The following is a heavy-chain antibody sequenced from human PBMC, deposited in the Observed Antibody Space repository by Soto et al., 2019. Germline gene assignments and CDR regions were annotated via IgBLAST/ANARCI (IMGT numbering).Heavy chain of an antibody. J-gene: IGHJ4*02. CDR2: ISYDGSNK. CDR3: AKLLAGFGEFS. CDR1: GFTFSSYG. V-gene: IGHV3-30*18. D-gene: IGHD3-10*01. Sequence: QVQLVESGGGVVQPGRSLKLSCAASGFTFSSYGMHWVRQAPGKGLEWVAVISYDGSNKYYADSVKGRFTISRDNSKNTLYLQMNSLRAEDTAVYYCAKLLAGFGEFSWGQGTLVTVSS.